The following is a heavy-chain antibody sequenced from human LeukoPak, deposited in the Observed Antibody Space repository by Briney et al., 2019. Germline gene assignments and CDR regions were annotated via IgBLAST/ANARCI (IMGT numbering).Heavy chain of an antibody. CDR2: ISAYNGNT. J-gene: IGHJ4*02. CDR3: ARVAHGLTPLRNYDFWSGDSYYFDY. CDR1: GYTFTSYG. Sequence: ASVKVSCKASGYTFTSYGISWVRQAPGQGLEWMGWISAYNGNTNYAQKLQGRVTMTTDTSTSTAYMELRSLRSEDTAVYYCARVAHGLTPLRNYDFWSGDSYYFDYWGQGTLVTVSS. V-gene: IGHV1-18*01. D-gene: IGHD3-3*01.